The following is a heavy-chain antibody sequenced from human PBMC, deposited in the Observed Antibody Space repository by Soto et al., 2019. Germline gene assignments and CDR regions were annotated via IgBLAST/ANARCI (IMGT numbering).Heavy chain of an antibody. J-gene: IGHJ6*03. CDR2: SIPILGIA. CDR1: GGTFSSYT. CDR3: SSGGGMSLIVYYMDV. V-gene: IGHV1-69*02. D-gene: IGHD3-16*01. Sequence: QVQLVQSGAEVKKPGASEKVSCKASGGTFSSYTISWVRQAPGQGLEWMGRSIPILGIANYAQKFQGRVTITADKATSTAYVELSILSFEDTAVYYCSSGGGMSLIVYYMDVWGKGTTVTVSS.